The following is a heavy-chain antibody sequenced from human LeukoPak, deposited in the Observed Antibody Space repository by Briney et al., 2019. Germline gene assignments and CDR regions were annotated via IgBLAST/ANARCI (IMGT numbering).Heavy chain of an antibody. CDR1: GYTFTSYY. V-gene: IGHV1-46*01. J-gene: IGHJ5*02. D-gene: IGHD2-21*02. Sequence: VASVKASCKASGYTFTSYYLHWVRQAPGQGLEWMGIINPSGGSTSYAQKFQGRVTMTRDTSTSTVYMELSSLRSEDTAVYYCARTLTLPNWFDPWGQGTLVTVSS. CDR2: INPSGGST. CDR3: ARTLTLPNWFDP.